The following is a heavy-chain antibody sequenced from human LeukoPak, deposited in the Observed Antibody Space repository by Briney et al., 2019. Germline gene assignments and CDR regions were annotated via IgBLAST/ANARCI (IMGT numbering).Heavy chain of an antibody. J-gene: IGHJ4*02. CDR2: ISSSGSTI. V-gene: IGHV3-48*03. D-gene: IGHD3-22*01. Sequence: PGGSLRLSCVASGFTFSSYEMNWVRQAPGKGLEWVSYISSSGSTIYYADSVKGRFTISRDNAKNSLYLQMNSLRAEDTAVYYCARDPPQDGDSSGYCWGQGTLVTVSS. CDR3: ARDPPQDGDSSGYC. CDR1: GFTFSSYE.